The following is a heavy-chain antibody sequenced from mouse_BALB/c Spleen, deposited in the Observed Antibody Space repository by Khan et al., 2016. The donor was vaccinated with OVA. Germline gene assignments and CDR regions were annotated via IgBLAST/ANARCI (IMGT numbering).Heavy chain of an antibody. CDR3: ARTGGTYDGYFGYFDV. CDR2: IYPGIGDT. D-gene: IGHD2-3*01. V-gene: IGHV1-87*01. CDR1: GYTFTSYW. Sequence: QIQLVQSGAELARPGASVKLSCKASGYTFTSYWMQWVKQRPGQGLEWIGAIYPGIGDTRYTQKFRGKATLNADQSSTTAYMQLSSLASGDSAVYYCARTGGTYDGYFGYFDVWGAGTTVTVSS. J-gene: IGHJ1*01.